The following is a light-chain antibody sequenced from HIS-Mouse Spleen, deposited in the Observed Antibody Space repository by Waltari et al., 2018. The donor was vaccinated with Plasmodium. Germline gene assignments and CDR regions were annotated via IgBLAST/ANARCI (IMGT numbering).Light chain of an antibody. J-gene: IGKJ1*01. Sequence: DIQMTQSPSTLSASVADRVTITCRASQRISSWLAWYQQKPGKAPKLLIYKASSLESGVPSRFSGSGSGTEFTLTISSLQPDDFATYYCQQYNSYSWTFGQGTKVEIK. V-gene: IGKV1-5*03. CDR3: QQYNSYSWT. CDR2: KAS. CDR1: QRISSW.